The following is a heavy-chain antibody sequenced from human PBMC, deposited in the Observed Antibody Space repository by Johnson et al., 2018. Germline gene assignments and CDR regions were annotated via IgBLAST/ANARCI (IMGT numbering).Heavy chain of an antibody. Sequence: QVQLVQSGGGVVQPGRSLRLSCAASGFTFSRYGMHWVRKAPGKGLEWVAVIWSAGRTKDYTDSVKGRFTIPRDNSNNMLYLQMNSLRAEDTAMCYCEKDAGAAAFDIWGQGTMVTVSS. CDR2: IWSAGRTK. V-gene: IGHV3-33*06. CDR3: EKDAGAAAFDI. J-gene: IGHJ3*02. CDR1: GFTFSRYG. D-gene: IGHD3-10*01.